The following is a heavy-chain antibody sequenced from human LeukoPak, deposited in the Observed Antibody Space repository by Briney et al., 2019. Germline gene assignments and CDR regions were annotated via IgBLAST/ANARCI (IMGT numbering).Heavy chain of an antibody. CDR1: GFTFSSYS. J-gene: IGHJ4*02. CDR3: ASRYCTNGVCHFDY. CDR2: ISSSNSFI. V-gene: IGHV3-21*01. Sequence: PGGSLRLSCAASGFTFSSYSMNWVRQAPGKGLEWVSPISSSNSFIYYADSVEGRFTISRDNAKNSLYLQMNSLRAEDTAVYYCASRYCTNGVCHFDYWGQGTLVTVSS. D-gene: IGHD2-8*01.